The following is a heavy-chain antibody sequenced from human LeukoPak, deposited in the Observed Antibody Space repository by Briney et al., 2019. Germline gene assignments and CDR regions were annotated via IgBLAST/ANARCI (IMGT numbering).Heavy chain of an antibody. CDR2: IYYSGST. CDR1: GGSISSYY. V-gene: IGHV4-59*01. D-gene: IGHD3-10*01. Sequence: SETLSLTCTVSGGSISSYYWSWIRQPPGKGLEWIGYIYYSGSTNYNPSLKSRVTISVDTSKNQFSLKLSSVTAADTAVYYCARDRGFESYAFDIWGHGTMVTVSS. J-gene: IGHJ3*02. CDR3: ARDRGFESYAFDI.